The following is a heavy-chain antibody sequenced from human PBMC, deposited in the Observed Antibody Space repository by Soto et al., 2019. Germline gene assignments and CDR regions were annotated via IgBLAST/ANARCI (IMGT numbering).Heavy chain of an antibody. V-gene: IGHV4-34*01. D-gene: IGHD3-10*01. CDR1: GGSFSGYY. CDR3: ASRRNYYGSGSYMAY. CDR2: INHSGST. J-gene: IGHJ4*02. Sequence: LSLTCAVYGGSFSGYYWSWIRQPPGKGLEWIGEINHSGSTNYNPSLKSRVTISVDTSKNQFSLKLSSVTAADTAVYYCASRRNYYGSGSYMAYWGQGTLVTVS.